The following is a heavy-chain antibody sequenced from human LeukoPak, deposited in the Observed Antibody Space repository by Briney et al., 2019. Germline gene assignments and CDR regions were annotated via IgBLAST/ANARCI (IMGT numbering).Heavy chain of an antibody. Sequence: HPGRSLRLSCAASGFTFSSYGMHWVRQAPGKGLEWVAVIWYDGSNKYYADSVKGRFTISRDNSKNTLYLQMNSLRAEDTAVYYCARAPTSYYYFDYWGQGTLVTVSS. CDR3: ARAPTSYYYFDY. CDR2: IWYDGSNK. J-gene: IGHJ4*02. V-gene: IGHV3-33*01. D-gene: IGHD1-26*01. CDR1: GFTFSSYG.